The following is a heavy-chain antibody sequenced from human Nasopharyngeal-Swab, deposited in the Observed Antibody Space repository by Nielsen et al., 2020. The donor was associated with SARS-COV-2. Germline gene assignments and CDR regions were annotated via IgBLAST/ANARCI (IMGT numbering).Heavy chain of an antibody. J-gene: IGHJ5*01. CDR3: ARDGEGPGMELWFDY. CDR1: GYSFNSRYA. Sequence: ASVKVSCKASGYSFNSRYAFHWVRQAPGQRLEWLGWINGGPGYTKYSQNFHGRITFTTDTSANTVSMKLDSLRSEDSATYFCARDGEGPGMELWFDYWGQGALVTVSS. V-gene: IGHV1-3*01. D-gene: IGHD1-7*01. CDR2: INGGPGYT.